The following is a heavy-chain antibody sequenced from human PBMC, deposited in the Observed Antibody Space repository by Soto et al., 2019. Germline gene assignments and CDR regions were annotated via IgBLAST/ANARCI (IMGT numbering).Heavy chain of an antibody. CDR1: GFSFSTYS. J-gene: IGHJ2*01. CDR3: ATARWNL. V-gene: IGHV3-48*01. D-gene: IGHD2-15*01. CDR2: VSSSSSTL. Sequence: EVQLVESGGSLVQPGGSLRLSCAASGFSFSTYSMNWVRQAPGKGLEWVSYVSSSSSTLDYADSVKGRFTISRDNAKNSLYLQRSSLSGDDTAVYYCATARWNLWGRGTLVTVSS.